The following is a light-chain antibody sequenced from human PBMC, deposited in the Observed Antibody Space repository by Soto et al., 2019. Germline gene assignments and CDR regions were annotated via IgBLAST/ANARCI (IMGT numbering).Light chain of an antibody. J-gene: IGKJ1*01. V-gene: IGKV3-11*01. Sequence: EAVLTQAPVTPSLSPVERATLSCRASQSVSGYLAWYQQKPGQAPRLLIYDASSRANGIPARFTGSGSGTDFSLTISSLEPEDFAVYYCQQRGTWPTFGQGTKVDIK. CDR2: DAS. CDR1: QSVSGY. CDR3: QQRGTWPT.